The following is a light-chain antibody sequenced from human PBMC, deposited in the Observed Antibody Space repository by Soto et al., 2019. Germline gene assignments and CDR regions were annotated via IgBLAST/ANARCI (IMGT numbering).Light chain of an antibody. CDR1: SSNIGAGYD. CDR2: GNI. J-gene: IGLJ1*01. Sequence: QSVLTVPPSGSGALGQRVTISCTGSSSNIGAGYDVHWYQQLPGTAPKLLIYGNIHRPSGVPDRFSGSKSGTSASLAITGLQTDDEADYFCQSYDSSLSGYGFGAATKVTVL. CDR3: QSYDSSLSGYG. V-gene: IGLV1-40*01.